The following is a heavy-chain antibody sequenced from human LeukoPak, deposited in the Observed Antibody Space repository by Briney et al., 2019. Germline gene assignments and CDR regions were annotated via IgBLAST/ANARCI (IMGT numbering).Heavy chain of an antibody. CDR3: ARDSGGKKRYYFDY. CDR2: IKQDGSEK. Sequence: GGSLRLSCAASGFTFSSYWVSWVRQAPGKGLEWVANIKQDGSEKYYVDSVKGRFTISRDNAKNSLYLQMNSLRAEDTAVYYCARDSGGKKRYYFDYWGQGTLVTVSS. V-gene: IGHV3-7*01. CDR1: GFTFSSYW. J-gene: IGHJ4*02. D-gene: IGHD5-24*01.